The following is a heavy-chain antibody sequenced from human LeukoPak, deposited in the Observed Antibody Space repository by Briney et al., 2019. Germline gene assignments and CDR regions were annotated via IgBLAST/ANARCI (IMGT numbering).Heavy chain of an antibody. Sequence: SETLSLTCTVSGGSISSYYWSWIRQPPGKGLEWIGYIYYSGSTNYNPSLKSRVTISVDTSKNQFSLKLSSVTAADTAVYYCARVRGPYGSGSYSYLFDYWGQGTLVTVSS. CDR3: ARVRGPYGSGSYSYLFDY. CDR1: GGSISSYY. V-gene: IGHV4-59*01. D-gene: IGHD3-10*01. CDR2: IYYSGST. J-gene: IGHJ4*02.